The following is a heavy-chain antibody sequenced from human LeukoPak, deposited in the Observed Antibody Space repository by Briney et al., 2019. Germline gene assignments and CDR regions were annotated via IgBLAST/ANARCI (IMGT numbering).Heavy chain of an antibody. CDR3: TRELDWLPTMYY. Sequence: GGSLRLSCAASGFTFSNYWLHWVRQAPGKGLVWVSRINSDGSSTRYADSVKGRFTISRDNAKNTLYLQMNSLRAEDTAVYYCTRELDWLPTMYYWGQGTLVTVSS. CDR1: GFTFSNYW. CDR2: INSDGSST. D-gene: IGHD3-9*01. V-gene: IGHV3-74*01. J-gene: IGHJ4*02.